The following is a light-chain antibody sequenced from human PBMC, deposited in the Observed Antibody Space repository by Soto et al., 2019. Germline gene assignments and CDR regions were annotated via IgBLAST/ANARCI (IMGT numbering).Light chain of an antibody. J-gene: IGLJ2*01. V-gene: IGLV2-14*01. CDR1: SRDVGGYNY. CDR3: SSYTSSSTVV. CDR2: DVS. Sequence: QSALTQPASVSGSPGQSITISCTGTSRDVGGYNYVSWYQQHPGKAPKLMIYDVSNRPSGVSNRFSGSKSGNTASLTISWLQAEDEADYYCSSYTSSSTVVFGGGTKVTVL.